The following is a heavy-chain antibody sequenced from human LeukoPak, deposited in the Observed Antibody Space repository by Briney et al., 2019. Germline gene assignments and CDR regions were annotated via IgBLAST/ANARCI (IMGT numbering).Heavy chain of an antibody. CDR1: GFTFSSYA. Sequence: PGGSLRLSCAASGFTFSSYAMSWVRQAPGKGLEWVSVIYSGGSTYYADSVKGRFTISRDNSKNTLYLQMNSLRAEDTAVYYCATTKRPYYYYGMDVWGQGTTVTVSS. J-gene: IGHJ6*02. CDR3: ATTKRPYYYYGMDV. CDR2: IYSGGST. V-gene: IGHV3-66*01. D-gene: IGHD2-8*01.